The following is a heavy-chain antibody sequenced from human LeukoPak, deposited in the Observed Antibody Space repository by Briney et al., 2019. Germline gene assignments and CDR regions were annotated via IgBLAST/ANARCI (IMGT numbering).Heavy chain of an antibody. Sequence: PGGSLRLSCAASGFTFSSYAMSWVRQAPGKGLEWVSAISGSGGSTYYADSVKGRFTISRDNSKNTLYLQMNSLRAEDTAVYYCAKREYCSGGSCYYFDYWGQGTLVTVSS. CDR1: GFTFSSYA. CDR3: AKREYCSGGSCYYFDY. V-gene: IGHV3-23*01. J-gene: IGHJ4*02. D-gene: IGHD2-15*01. CDR2: ISGSGGST.